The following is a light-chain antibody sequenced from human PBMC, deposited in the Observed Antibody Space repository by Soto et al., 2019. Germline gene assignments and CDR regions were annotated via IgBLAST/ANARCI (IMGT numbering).Light chain of an antibody. J-gene: IGLJ3*02. Sequence: QSVLTQHASVSGSPGQSITISCTGTSSDVGSYNLVSWYQQHPGKAPQLMIYEVSKRPSGVSNRCSGSKSGNTASLTISGLQAEDESDYYCCSYAGSSTVFGGGTTLTVL. V-gene: IGLV2-23*02. CDR3: CSYAGSSTV. CDR2: EVS. CDR1: SSDVGSYNL.